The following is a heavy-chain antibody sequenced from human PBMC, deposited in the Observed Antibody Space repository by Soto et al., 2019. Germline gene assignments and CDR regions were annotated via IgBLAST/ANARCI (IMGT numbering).Heavy chain of an antibody. CDR1: GGSFSGYY. D-gene: IGHD6-13*01. J-gene: IGHJ4*02. CDR2: IYYSGST. V-gene: IGHV4-30-4*01. CDR3: ASRHSSPYFDY. Sequence: SETLSLTCAVYGGSFSGYYWSWIRQPPGKGLEWIGSIYYSGSTYYNPSLKSRVTISVDTSKNQFSLKLNSVTAADTAVYYCASRHSSPYFDYWGQGTLVTVSS.